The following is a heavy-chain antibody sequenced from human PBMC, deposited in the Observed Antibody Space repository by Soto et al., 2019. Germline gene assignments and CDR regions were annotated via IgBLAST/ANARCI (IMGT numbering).Heavy chain of an antibody. J-gene: IGHJ4*02. CDR2: ISYDGSNK. Sequence: QVQLVESGGGVVQPGRSLRLSCAASGFTFSSYAMHWVRQAPGKGLEWVAVISYDGSNKYYADSVKGRFTISRDNSKNTRYLQMNSLRAEDTAVYYCAGGADYGGNSGDYWGQGTLVTVSS. V-gene: IGHV3-30-3*01. D-gene: IGHD4-17*01. CDR1: GFTFSSYA. CDR3: AGGADYGGNSGDY.